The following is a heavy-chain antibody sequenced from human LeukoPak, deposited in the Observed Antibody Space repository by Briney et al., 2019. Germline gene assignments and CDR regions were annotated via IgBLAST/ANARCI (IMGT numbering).Heavy chain of an antibody. CDR3: ARDGGVDNWFDP. CDR2: ISAYNGNT. CDR1: GYTFTSYG. J-gene: IGHJ5*02. Sequence: ASVKVSCKASGYTFTSYGISWVRQAPGQGLEWMGWISAYNGNTNYAQKFQGRVTMTRDTSISTAYMELSRLRSDDTAVYYCARDGGVDNWFDPWGQGTLVTVSS. D-gene: IGHD3-16*01. V-gene: IGHV1-18*01.